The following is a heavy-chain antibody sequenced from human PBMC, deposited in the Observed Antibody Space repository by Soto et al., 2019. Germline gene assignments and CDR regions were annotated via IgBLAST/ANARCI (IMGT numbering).Heavy chain of an antibody. V-gene: IGHV4-38-2*02. Sequence: SETLSLTCTVSGYSISSGYYWGWIRQPPGKGLEWIGSIYHSGSTYYNPSLKSRVTISVDTSKNQFSLKLSSVTAADTAVYYCASSPTWSSGWYFAFDIWGQGTMVTVSS. D-gene: IGHD6-19*01. J-gene: IGHJ3*02. CDR2: IYHSGST. CDR1: GYSISSGYY. CDR3: ASSPTWSSGWYFAFDI.